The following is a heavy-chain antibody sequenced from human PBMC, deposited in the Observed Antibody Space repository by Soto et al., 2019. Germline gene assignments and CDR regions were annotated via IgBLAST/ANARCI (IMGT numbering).Heavy chain of an antibody. V-gene: IGHV1-3*01. D-gene: IGHD2-21*01. CDR3: AKGSRMWTPDY. CDR1: GYTFTDYA. Sequence: QVQLVQSGAEVQKPGASVKVFCKASGYTFTDYAIHWVRQAPGQRLELMGWIAPGNGNTKYSQNFPGRVTITRDTSATTAYMELSSLRSEDTAVYYCAKGSRMWTPDYWGQGTLVAVSS. J-gene: IGHJ4*02. CDR2: IAPGNGNT.